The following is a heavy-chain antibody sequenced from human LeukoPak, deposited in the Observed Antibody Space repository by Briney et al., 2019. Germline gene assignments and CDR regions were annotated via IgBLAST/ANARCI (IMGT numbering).Heavy chain of an antibody. D-gene: IGHD3-3*01. Sequence: ASVKVSCKASGYTFTGYYMHWVRQAPGQGLEWMGWINPNSGGTNYAQKFQGRVTMTRDTSISTAYMELSRLRSDDTAVYYCARDSKAIFGVADDYWGQGTLVTVSS. CDR2: INPNSGGT. CDR1: GYTFTGYY. CDR3: ARDSKAIFGVADDY. J-gene: IGHJ4*02. V-gene: IGHV1-2*02.